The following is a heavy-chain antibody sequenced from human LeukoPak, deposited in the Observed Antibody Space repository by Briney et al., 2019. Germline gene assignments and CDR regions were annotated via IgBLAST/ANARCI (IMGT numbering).Heavy chain of an antibody. Sequence: ASVKVSCKASGYTFTSYYMHWVRQAPGQGLEWMGIINPSGGSTSCAQKFQGRVTMTRDTSTSTVYMELSSLRSEDTAVHYCARGTTYCYDSSGYYLGTPVGYWGQGTLVTVSS. CDR3: ARGTTYCYDSSGYYLGTPVGY. CDR2: INPSGGST. CDR1: GYTFTSYY. V-gene: IGHV1-46*01. J-gene: IGHJ4*02. D-gene: IGHD3-22*01.